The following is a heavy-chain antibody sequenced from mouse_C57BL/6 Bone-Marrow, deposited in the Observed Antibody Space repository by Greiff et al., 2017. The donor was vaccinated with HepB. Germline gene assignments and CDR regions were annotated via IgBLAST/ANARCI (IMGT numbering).Heavy chain of an antibody. CDR2: ISYDGSN. J-gene: IGHJ2*01. CDR1: GYSITSGYY. Sequence: EVHLVESGPGLVKPSQSLSLTCSVTGYSITSGYYWNWIRQFPGNKLEWVGYISYDGSNNYNPSLKNRISITRDTSKNQFFLKLNPVTTEDTATYDCARDGGDFFDYWGQGTTLTVSS. CDR3: ARDGGDFFDY. V-gene: IGHV3-6*01.